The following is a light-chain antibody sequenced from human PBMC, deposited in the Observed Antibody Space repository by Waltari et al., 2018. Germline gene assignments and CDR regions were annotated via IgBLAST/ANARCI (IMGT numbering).Light chain of an antibody. Sequence: DLVVTQSPLSLPVTPGEPASISCRSSQSLLDRNGYNLLDWYLQKPGQSPQLLIYFGSNRDSWVPDRGSGSGAGRVFTVKISRVEAEDVGVYFCMQALQTPWTFGQGSKVEIK. V-gene: IGKV2-28*01. J-gene: IGKJ1*01. CDR1: QSLLDRNGYNL. CDR3: MQALQTPWT. CDR2: FGS.